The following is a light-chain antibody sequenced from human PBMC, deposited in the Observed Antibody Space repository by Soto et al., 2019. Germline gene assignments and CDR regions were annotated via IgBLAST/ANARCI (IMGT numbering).Light chain of an antibody. J-gene: IGKJ1*01. CDR3: QKYRSYWK. CDR1: QSIDSW. Sequence: DIQMTQSPSTLSASVGDRVTITCRASQSIDSWLAWYQQKPGKAPTLLIYKASTLEFGVPSRFSGSGSGTEFTLTISSLQPDDFATYNFQKYRSYWKFGLGTKVEIK. V-gene: IGKV1-5*03. CDR2: KAS.